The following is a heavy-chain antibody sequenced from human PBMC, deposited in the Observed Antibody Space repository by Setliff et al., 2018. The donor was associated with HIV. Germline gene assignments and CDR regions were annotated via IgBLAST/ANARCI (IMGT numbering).Heavy chain of an antibody. V-gene: IGHV4-4*07. D-gene: IGHD3-22*01. CDR2: IYSTGDT. Sequence: SETLSLTCSVSGGSISNFYWSWIRQPPGKGLEWVGHIYSTGDTNYNPSLKSRVTLSADTSKNQLSLSLTSVTAAYTAVYYCARVRLTMIMMVDYFHQWGQGTLVTVSS. CDR3: ARVRLTMIMMVDYFHQ. CDR1: GGSISNFY. J-gene: IGHJ4*02.